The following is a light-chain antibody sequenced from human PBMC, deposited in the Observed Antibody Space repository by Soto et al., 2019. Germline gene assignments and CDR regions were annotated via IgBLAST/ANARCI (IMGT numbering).Light chain of an antibody. V-gene: IGKV1-5*03. J-gene: IGKJ2*01. Sequence: DTQMTQSPSTLSASVGDRVTITCRASHSINSWLAWYQQKPGKAPNLLIHRSSTLQSGVPSRFSGSGSWTEFTLTITSLQPDDFATYYCQHYNTFPYTFAQGTKLEF. CDR3: QHYNTFPYT. CDR2: RSS. CDR1: HSINSW.